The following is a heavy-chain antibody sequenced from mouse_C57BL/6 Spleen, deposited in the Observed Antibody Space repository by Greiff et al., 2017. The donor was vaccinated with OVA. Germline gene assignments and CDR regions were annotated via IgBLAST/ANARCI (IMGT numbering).Heavy chain of an antibody. Sequence: DVHLVESGGGLVKPGGSLKLSCAASGFTFSSYTMSWVRQTPEKRLEWVATISGGGGNTYYPDSVKGRFTISRDNAKNTLYLQMSSLRSEDTALYYCARRDDYDRGDAMDYWGQGTSVTVSS. V-gene: IGHV5-9*01. D-gene: IGHD2-4*01. CDR3: ARRDDYDRGDAMDY. CDR2: ISGGGGNT. J-gene: IGHJ4*01. CDR1: GFTFSSYT.